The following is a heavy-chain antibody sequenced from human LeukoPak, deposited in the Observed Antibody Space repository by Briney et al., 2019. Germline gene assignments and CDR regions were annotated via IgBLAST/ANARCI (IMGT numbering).Heavy chain of an antibody. Sequence: GGSLRLSCAASGFTFSSYGMHWVRQAPGKGLEWVAVIWYDGSNKYYADSVKGRFTISRDNSKNTLYLQMNSLRAEDTAVYYCARGSRYGDYRDYFDYWGQVTLVTVSS. J-gene: IGHJ4*02. CDR3: ARGSRYGDYRDYFDY. CDR1: GFTFSSYG. D-gene: IGHD4-17*01. CDR2: IWYDGSNK. V-gene: IGHV3-33*01.